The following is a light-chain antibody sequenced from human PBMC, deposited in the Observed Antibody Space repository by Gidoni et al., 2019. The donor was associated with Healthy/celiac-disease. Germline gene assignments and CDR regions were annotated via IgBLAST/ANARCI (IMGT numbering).Light chain of an antibody. CDR3: SSYTSSSTRV. CDR1: SSDVGGYNY. J-gene: IGLJ3*02. CDR2: DVS. Sequence: QSALTQPASLSGSPGQSITISCTGTSSDVGGYNYVSWYQQHPGKAPKLMIHDVSNRPSGVSNRFSGSKSGNTASLTISGLQAEDEADYYCSSYTSSSTRVFGGGTKLTVL. V-gene: IGLV2-14*01.